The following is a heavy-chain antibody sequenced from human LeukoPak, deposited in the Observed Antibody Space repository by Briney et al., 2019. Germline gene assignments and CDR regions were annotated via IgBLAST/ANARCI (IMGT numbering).Heavy chain of an antibody. Sequence: SETLSLTCTVSGGSINYYYWSWIRQPPGKGLEWIGDIYYNVSTNYSPSLKSRVTISVDTSKNQFSLKLSPVTAADTAVYYCARDRYYYMDVWGKGTTVTISS. V-gene: IGHV4-59*12. CDR1: GGSINYYY. CDR2: IYYNVST. J-gene: IGHJ6*03. CDR3: ARDRYYYMDV.